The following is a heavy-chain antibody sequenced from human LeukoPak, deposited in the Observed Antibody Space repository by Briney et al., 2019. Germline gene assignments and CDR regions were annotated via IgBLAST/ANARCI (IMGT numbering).Heavy chain of an antibody. Sequence: GGSLRLSCAASGFTFDDYAMHWVRQAPGKGLELVSGISWNSGSIGYADSVKGQFTISRDNAKNSLYLQMNRLRAEDTALYYCAKDFRIAAAGEIDYWGQGTLVTVSS. CDR2: ISWNSGSI. D-gene: IGHD6-13*01. CDR1: GFTFDDYA. J-gene: IGHJ4*02. V-gene: IGHV3-9*01. CDR3: AKDFRIAAAGEIDY.